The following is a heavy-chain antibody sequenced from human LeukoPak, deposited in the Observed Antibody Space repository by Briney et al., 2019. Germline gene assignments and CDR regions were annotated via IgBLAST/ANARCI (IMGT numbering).Heavy chain of an antibody. J-gene: IGHJ4*02. CDR3: ARELYYYDSIDYYYARYFDS. Sequence: GGALRLSCAASGFTFSGYEMNWVRQAPGKGLEWVSYISSGGDTIYYADSVKGRFTISRDTAKNSLFLPMNSLRAEDTAVYYCARELYYYDSIDYYYARYFDSWGQGALVTVSS. V-gene: IGHV3-48*03. CDR2: ISSGGDTI. CDR1: GFTFSGYE. D-gene: IGHD3-22*01.